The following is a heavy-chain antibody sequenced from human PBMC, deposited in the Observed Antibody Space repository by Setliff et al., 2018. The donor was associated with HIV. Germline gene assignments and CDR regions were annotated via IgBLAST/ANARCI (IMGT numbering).Heavy chain of an antibody. J-gene: IGHJ5*02. Sequence: ASVKVSCKASGYSITSDDIGWVRQATGQGFEWMGWMNPNSGNTGYAQKFEGRVTMTRDTSINTAYMELARRRSDDTAVYYCAKGGPGSSWLGGWFDPWGQGTLVTVSS. CDR1: GYSITSDD. V-gene: IGHV1-8*01. CDR3: AKGGPGSSWLGGWFDP. CDR2: MNPNSGNT. D-gene: IGHD6-13*01.